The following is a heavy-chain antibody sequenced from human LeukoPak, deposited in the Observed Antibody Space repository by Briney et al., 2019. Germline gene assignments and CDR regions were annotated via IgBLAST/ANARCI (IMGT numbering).Heavy chain of an antibody. Sequence: PGGSLRLSCAASGFTFSSYSMNWVRQAPGKGLEWVSYISSSSSTIYYADSVKGRFTISRDNAKNSLYLQMNSLRAEDTAVYYCARVGQGAAAAHFDYWGQGTLVTVSS. V-gene: IGHV3-48*01. D-gene: IGHD6-13*01. CDR3: ARVGQGAAAAHFDY. CDR1: GFTFSSYS. CDR2: ISSSSSTI. J-gene: IGHJ4*02.